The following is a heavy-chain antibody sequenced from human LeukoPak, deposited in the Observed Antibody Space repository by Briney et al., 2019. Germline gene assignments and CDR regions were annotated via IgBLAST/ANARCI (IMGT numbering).Heavy chain of an antibody. Sequence: SETLSLTCTVSGGSFSDYYSTWIRQPPGKGLEWIGYIYHSGSTKYNPSLKSRVTISVDTSENQFSLKLNSVTAADTAVYYCASGSSWYMGGFDFWGQGTLVTVSS. CDR3: ASGSSWYMGGFDF. CDR2: IYHSGST. CDR1: GGSFSDYY. J-gene: IGHJ4*02. V-gene: IGHV4-59*01. D-gene: IGHD6-13*01.